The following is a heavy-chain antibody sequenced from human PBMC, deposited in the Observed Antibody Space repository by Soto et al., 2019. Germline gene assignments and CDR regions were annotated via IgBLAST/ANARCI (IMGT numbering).Heavy chain of an antibody. CDR3: ARESTTVTVYFQH. J-gene: IGHJ1*01. CDR2: IWYDGSNK. CDR1: GFTFSSYG. Sequence: GGSLRLSCAASGFTFSSYGMHWVRQAPGKGLEWVAVIWYDGSNKYYADSVKGRFTISRDNSKNTLYLQMNSLRAEDTAVYYCARESTTVTVYFQHWGQGTLVTVSS. V-gene: IGHV3-33*01. D-gene: IGHD4-17*01.